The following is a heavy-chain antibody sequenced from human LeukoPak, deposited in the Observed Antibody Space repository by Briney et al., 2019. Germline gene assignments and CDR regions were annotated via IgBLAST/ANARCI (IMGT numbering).Heavy chain of an antibody. Sequence: KTSETLSLTCTVSGGSISSSSYYWGWIRQPPGKGLEWIGSIYYSGSTYYNPSLKSRVTISVDTPKNQFSLKLSSVTAADTAVYYCARLMVRGVTSRNFDYWGQGTLVTVSS. CDR3: ARLMVRGVTSRNFDY. CDR1: GGSISSSSYY. J-gene: IGHJ4*02. CDR2: IYYSGST. V-gene: IGHV4-39*01. D-gene: IGHD3-10*01.